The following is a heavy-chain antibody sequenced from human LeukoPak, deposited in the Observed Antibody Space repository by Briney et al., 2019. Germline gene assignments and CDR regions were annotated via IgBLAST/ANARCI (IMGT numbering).Heavy chain of an antibody. V-gene: IGHV4-59*08. Sequence: SETLSLTCTVSGGSISSYYWSWIRQPPGKGLEWIGYIYYSGSTNYNPSLKSRVTISVDTSKNQFSLKLSSVTAADTAVYYCARRVAVAGSGYFDLWGRGTLVTVSS. J-gene: IGHJ2*01. CDR2: IYYSGST. CDR1: GGSISSYY. D-gene: IGHD6-19*01. CDR3: ARRVAVAGSGYFDL.